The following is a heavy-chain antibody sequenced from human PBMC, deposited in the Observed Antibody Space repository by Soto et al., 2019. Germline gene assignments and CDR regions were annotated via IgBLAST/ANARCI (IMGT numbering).Heavy chain of an antibody. CDR2: INHSGST. D-gene: IGHD6-13*01. V-gene: IGHV4-34*01. CDR3: ARGSPLEDRIAAAGYYLDY. Sequence: PSETMSLTCAVYGGSFSGYYWSWIRQPPGKGLEWIGEINHSGSTNYNPSLKSRVTISVDTSKNQFSLKLSSVTAADTAVYYCARGSPLEDRIAAAGYYLDYWGEGTPVTVSS. CDR1: GGSFSGYY. J-gene: IGHJ4*02.